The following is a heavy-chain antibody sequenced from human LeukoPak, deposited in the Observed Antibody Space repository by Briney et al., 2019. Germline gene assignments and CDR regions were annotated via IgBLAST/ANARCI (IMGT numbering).Heavy chain of an antibody. V-gene: IGHV3-33*08. CDR2: IRSDGNNK. Sequence: GGSLRLSCEASGLTFSSYGMHWVRQAPGKGLEWVAVIRSDGNNKYYVDSVKGRFTVSRDKSKNTLYLQMNSLRAEDTAVYYCAREYSGSYYVAAFDVWGQGTLVTVSS. J-gene: IGHJ3*01. CDR3: AREYSGSYYVAAFDV. CDR1: GLTFSSYG. D-gene: IGHD1-26*01.